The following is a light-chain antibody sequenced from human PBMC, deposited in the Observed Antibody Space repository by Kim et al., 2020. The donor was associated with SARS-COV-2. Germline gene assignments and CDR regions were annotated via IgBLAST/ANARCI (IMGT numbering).Light chain of an antibody. J-gene: IGLJ2*01. Sequence: SSELTQDPAVSVAFGQTVRITCQADSLRSYYATWYQQKPGQAPIVVIYAKNNRHSGIPDRFSGSSSGNTASWTITGTQAGDEADYYCNSRDSNDNVLFGG. CDR3: NSRDSNDNVL. CDR2: AKN. V-gene: IGLV3-19*01. CDR1: SLRSYY.